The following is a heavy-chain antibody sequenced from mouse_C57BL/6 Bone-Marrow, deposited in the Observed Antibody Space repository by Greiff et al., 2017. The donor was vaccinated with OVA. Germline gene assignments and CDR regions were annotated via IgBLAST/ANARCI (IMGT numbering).Heavy chain of an antibody. V-gene: IGHV14-4*01. CDR1: GFNIKDDY. D-gene: IGHD3-2*02. CDR3: TNRRAAQAPYAMDQ. J-gene: IGHJ4*01. Sequence: VQLKQSGAELVRPGASVKLSCTASGFNIKDDYMHWVKQRPEQGLEWIGWIDPENGDTEYASKFQGKATITADPSSNTAYLQLSSLTSEDTAVYYWTNRRAAQAPYAMDQWGQGTSVTVSS. CDR2: IDPENGDT.